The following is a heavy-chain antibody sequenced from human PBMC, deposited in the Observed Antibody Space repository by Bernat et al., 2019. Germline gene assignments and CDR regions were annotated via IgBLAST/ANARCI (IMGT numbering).Heavy chain of an antibody. Sequence: QVQLVESGGGVVQPGRSLRLSCAASGFTFSSYAMHRVRQAPVKGLEWVAVISYDGSNKYYADSVEGRFTISRDNSKNTLYLQMNSLRAEDTAVYYCARVSPRGELEHDYWGQGTLVTVSS. V-gene: IGHV3-30*01. D-gene: IGHD1-7*01. CDR3: ARVSPRGELEHDY. J-gene: IGHJ4*02. CDR2: ISYDGSNK. CDR1: GFTFSSYA.